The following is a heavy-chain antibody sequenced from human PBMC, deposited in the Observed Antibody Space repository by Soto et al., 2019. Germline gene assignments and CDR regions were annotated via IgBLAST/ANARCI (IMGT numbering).Heavy chain of an antibody. D-gene: IGHD6-19*01. J-gene: IGHJ4*02. V-gene: IGHV3-7*03. Sequence: EVQLVESGGGLVQPGESLRLSCVASGFTFSTSWMSWVRQAPGKGPEWVANIRGDGGEKYYADSVKGRFTISRDNAKNSLLLEMNSLRAEDTALYHCARCVGAVAVSNWGQGTLVTVSS. CDR3: ARCVGAVAVSN. CDR1: GFTFSTSW. CDR2: IRGDGGEK.